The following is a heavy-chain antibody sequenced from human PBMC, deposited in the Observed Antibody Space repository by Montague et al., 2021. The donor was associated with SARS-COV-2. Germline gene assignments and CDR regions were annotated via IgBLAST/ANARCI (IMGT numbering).Heavy chain of an antibody. V-gene: IGHV4-39*07. D-gene: IGHD2-2*01. CDR2: IYYSGST. Sequence: SETLSLTCTVSDGSISSSSYYWGWIRQPPGKGLEWIGSIYYSGSTYYNPSLKSRVTISVDTSKNQFSLKLSSVTAADTAVYYCARDGEVVGNWFDPWGQGTLVTVSS. CDR3: ARDGEVVGNWFDP. J-gene: IGHJ5*02. CDR1: DGSISSSSYY.